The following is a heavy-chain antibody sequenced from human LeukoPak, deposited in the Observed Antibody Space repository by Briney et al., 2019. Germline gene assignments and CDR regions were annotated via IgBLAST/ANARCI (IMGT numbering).Heavy chain of an antibody. D-gene: IGHD1-26*01. CDR2: ISSYYGNT. Sequence: ASVTVSCKASGYTFTNYGISWVRQAPGQGLEWMGWISSYYGNTNYAQRLQGRVTMTTDTSTSTAYMELRSLRSDDTAVYYCAQFKWELRGFAYCGERNLVTVSS. V-gene: IGHV1-18*01. CDR1: GYTFTNYG. J-gene: IGHJ4*02. CDR3: AQFKWELRGFAY.